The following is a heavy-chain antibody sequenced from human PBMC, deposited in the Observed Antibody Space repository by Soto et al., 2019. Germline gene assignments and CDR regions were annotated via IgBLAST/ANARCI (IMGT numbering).Heavy chain of an antibody. CDR1: GFTFSSYA. D-gene: IGHD1-26*01. CDR2: ISGSGGST. V-gene: IGHV3-23*01. CDR3: AKARGKWELLYWDYYYYYMDV. J-gene: IGHJ6*03. Sequence: GGSLRLSCAASGFTFSSYAMSWVRQAPGKGLEWVSAISGSGGSTYYADSVKGRFTISRDNSKNTLYLQMNSLRAEDTAVYYCAKARGKWELLYWDYYYYYMDVWGKGTTVTVSS.